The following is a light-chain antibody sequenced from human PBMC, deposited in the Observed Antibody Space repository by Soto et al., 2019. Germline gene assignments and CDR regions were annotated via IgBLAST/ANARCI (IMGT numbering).Light chain of an antibody. Sequence: QSVLTQPAWVSVSPGQSITISCTGTSSDVGGYNYVSWYQQQSGKAPKLMIHEVSNRPSGVSNRFSGSKSGNTASLTISGLQAEDEADYYCSSYTSSRAYVFGIGTKVTVL. CDR3: SSYTSSRAYV. V-gene: IGLV2-14*01. CDR1: SSDVGGYNY. CDR2: EVS. J-gene: IGLJ1*01.